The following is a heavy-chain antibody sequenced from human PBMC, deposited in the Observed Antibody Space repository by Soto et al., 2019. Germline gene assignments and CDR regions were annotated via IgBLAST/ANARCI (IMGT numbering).Heavy chain of an antibody. CDR2: IYPGDSDT. CDR3: ARHGGVEYYYDSSGTKDAFDI. J-gene: IGHJ3*02. D-gene: IGHD3-22*01. Sequence: GSLKISCKGSGYSFTSYWIGWVRQMPGKGLEWMGIIYPGDSDTRYSPSFQGQVTISADKSISTAYLQWSSLKASDTAMYYCARHGGVEYYYDSSGTKDAFDIWGQGTMVTVSS. V-gene: IGHV5-51*01. CDR1: GYSFTSYW.